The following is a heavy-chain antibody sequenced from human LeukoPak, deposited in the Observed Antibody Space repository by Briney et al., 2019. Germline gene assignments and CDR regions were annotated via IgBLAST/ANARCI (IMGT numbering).Heavy chain of an antibody. V-gene: IGHV4-4*07. J-gene: IGHJ5*02. CDR2: IYTSGST. Sequence: PSETLSLTCTVSGGSISSYYWSWIRQPAGKGLEWIGRIYTSGSTNYNPSLKSRVTMSVDTSKNQFPLKLSSVTAADTAVYYCARDVGYYPLNWFDPWGQGTLVTVSS. CDR1: GGSISSYY. D-gene: IGHD3-22*01. CDR3: ARDVGYYPLNWFDP.